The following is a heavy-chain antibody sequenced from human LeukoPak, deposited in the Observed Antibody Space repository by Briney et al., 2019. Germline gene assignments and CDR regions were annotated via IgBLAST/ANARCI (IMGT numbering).Heavy chain of an antibody. CDR1: GFTFSDYA. CDR3: AKDTSAWWYHRAYMNV. D-gene: IGHD2-15*01. Sequence: GGSLRLSCAASGFTFSDYAMSWVRQAPGGGLEWVSAISGSGAKTFHADSVKGRFTTSRDNSKNTLSLQMSSLRVEDSAVYFCAKDTSAWWYHRAYMNVWGTGSTVTVSS. CDR2: ISGSGAKT. J-gene: IGHJ6*03. V-gene: IGHV3-23*01.